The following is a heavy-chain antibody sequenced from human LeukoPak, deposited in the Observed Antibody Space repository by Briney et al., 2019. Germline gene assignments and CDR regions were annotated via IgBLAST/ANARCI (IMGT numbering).Heavy chain of an antibody. CDR2: MNPNSGNT. Sequence: ASVKVSCKASGYTFTSYDINWVRQATGQGLEWMGWMNPNSGNTGYAQKFQGRVTMTRNTSISTAYMELSSLRSEDTAVYYCARGGYEILTGRRGVDYWGQGTLVTVSS. CDR1: GYTFTSYD. V-gene: IGHV1-8*01. J-gene: IGHJ4*02. D-gene: IGHD3-9*01. CDR3: ARGGYEILTGRRGVDY.